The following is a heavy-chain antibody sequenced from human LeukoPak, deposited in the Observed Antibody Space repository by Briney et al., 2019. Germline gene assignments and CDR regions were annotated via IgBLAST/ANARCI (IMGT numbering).Heavy chain of an antibody. J-gene: IGHJ6*03. Sequence: GGSLRLSCAASGFTVSSNYMSWVRQAPGKGLEWVSVIYSGGSTYYADSVKGRFTISRDNSKNTLYLQMNSLRAEDTAVYYCARVVVTGTFYYYYMDVWGKGTRVTVSS. CDR2: IYSGGST. CDR1: GFTVSSNY. V-gene: IGHV3-66*02. D-gene: IGHD1-7*01. CDR3: ARVVVTGTFYYYYMDV.